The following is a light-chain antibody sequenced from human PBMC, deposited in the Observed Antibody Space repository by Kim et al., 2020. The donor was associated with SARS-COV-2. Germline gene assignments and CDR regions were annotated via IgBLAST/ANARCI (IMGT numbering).Light chain of an antibody. V-gene: IGKV1-39*01. CDR1: QSIRNY. J-gene: IGKJ1*01. Sequence: DIQMTQSPSSLSASVGDRVTITCQASQSIRNYLNWYQQKPGRAPKLLIYAASNLQSGVPSRFSGSASGTDFTLTISSLQPEDFATYYCQQSYSTAWTFGQGTKVDIK. CDR2: AAS. CDR3: QQSYSTAWT.